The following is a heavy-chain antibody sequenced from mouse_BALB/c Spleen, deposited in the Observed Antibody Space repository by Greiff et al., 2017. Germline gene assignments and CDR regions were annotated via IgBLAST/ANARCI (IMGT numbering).Heavy chain of an antibody. J-gene: IGHJ2*01. V-gene: IGHV5-4*02. Sequence: EVMLVESGGGLVKPGGSLKLSCAASGFTFSDYYMYWVRQTPEKRLEWVATISDGGSYTYYPDSVKGRFTISRDNAKNNLYLQMSSLKSEDTAMYYCARDDLLDYWGQGTTLTVSS. CDR2: ISDGGSYT. CDR3: ARDDLLDY. CDR1: GFTFSDYY.